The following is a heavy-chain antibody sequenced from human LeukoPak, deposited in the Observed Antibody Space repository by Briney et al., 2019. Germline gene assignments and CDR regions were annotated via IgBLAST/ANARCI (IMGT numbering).Heavy chain of an antibody. Sequence: SGGSLRLSCAASGFTFRSYAMSWVPQAPGKGLEWVSGISGGGGNTYYADSVKGRFTISRDNSKNTLYLQINSLRAEDTAVYYCAKSGSTMLVTRFDPWGQGTLVTVSS. J-gene: IGHJ5*02. D-gene: IGHD3-22*01. CDR1: GFTFRSYA. V-gene: IGHV3-23*01. CDR2: ISGGGGNT. CDR3: AKSGSTMLVTRFDP.